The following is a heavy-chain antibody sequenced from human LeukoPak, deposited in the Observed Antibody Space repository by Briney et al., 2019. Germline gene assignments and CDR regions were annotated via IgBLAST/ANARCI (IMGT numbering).Heavy chain of an antibody. CDR3: ARDSNGDRAFDM. CDR1: GGSISDYY. V-gene: IGHV4-4*07. D-gene: IGHD4-17*01. CDR2: IYTTGST. J-gene: IGHJ3*02. Sequence: SETLSLTCNVAGGSISDYYWSWIRQPAGRGLGWVGRIYTTGSTNYNPSLKSRVTMSVDTSKNQFSLNMNSVTAADTAMYYCARDSNGDRAFDMWGQGTMVTVSS.